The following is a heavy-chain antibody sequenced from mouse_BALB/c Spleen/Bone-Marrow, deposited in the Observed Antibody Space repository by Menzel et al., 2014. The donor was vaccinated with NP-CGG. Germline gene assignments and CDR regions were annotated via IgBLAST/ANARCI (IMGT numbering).Heavy chain of an antibody. V-gene: IGHV5-12-2*01. J-gene: IGHJ4*01. Sequence: DVHLVESGGGLVQPGGSLKLSCAASGFTFSSYTMSWVRQTPEKRLEWVAYISNGGGSTYYPDTVKGRFTISRDNAKNTLYLQMSSLKSEDTAMYYCARRVWSRGGDYWGQGTSVTVSS. CDR2: ISNGGGST. CDR1: GFTFSSYT. CDR3: ARRVWSRGGDY. D-gene: IGHD2-10*02.